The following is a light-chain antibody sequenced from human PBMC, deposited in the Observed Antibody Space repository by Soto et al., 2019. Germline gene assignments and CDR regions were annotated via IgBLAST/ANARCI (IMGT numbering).Light chain of an antibody. V-gene: IGLV2-23*02. CDR1: SSDVGSCNV. Sequence: QSALTKPASVTGSPGQSITISCTGTSSDVGSCNVVSWYQQHPGKAPKLLIYEVSKRPSGVSDRFSGSKSGNTASLTISGLQAEDEADYHCCSYAGSSSAYVFGTGTKVTVL. CDR3: CSYAGSSSAYV. CDR2: EVS. J-gene: IGLJ1*01.